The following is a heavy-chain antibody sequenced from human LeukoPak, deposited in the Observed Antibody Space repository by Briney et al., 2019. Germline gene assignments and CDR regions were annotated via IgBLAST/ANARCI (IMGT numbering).Heavy chain of an antibody. D-gene: IGHD3-22*01. CDR3: AKTNGYYDY. Sequence: GGSLRLSCAASGFTFSSYGMSWVRQAPGKGLEWVSSISGSGGNTYYADSVRGRFTISRDNSKSTVYLQMNSLRAEDTAVYHCAKTNGYYDYWGQGTLVTVSS. V-gene: IGHV3-23*01. J-gene: IGHJ4*02. CDR2: ISGSGGNT. CDR1: GFTFSSYG.